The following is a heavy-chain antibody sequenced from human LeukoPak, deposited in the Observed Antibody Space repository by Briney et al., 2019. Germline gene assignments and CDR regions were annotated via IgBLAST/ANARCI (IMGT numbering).Heavy chain of an antibody. CDR2: IIPIFGTA. J-gene: IGHJ3*02. CDR3: ARGRVGAHHDAFDI. Sequence: SVKVSCKASGGTLSSYAISWVRQAPGQGLEWMGGIIPIFGTANYAQKFQGRVTITADKSTSTAYMELSSLRSEDTAVYYCARGRVGAHHDAFDIWGQGTMVTVSS. D-gene: IGHD1-26*01. V-gene: IGHV1-69*06. CDR1: GGTLSSYA.